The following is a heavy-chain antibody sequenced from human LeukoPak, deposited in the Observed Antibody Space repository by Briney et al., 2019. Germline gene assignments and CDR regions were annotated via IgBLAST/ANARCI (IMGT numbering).Heavy chain of an antibody. Sequence: SETLSLTCAVYGGSFSGYYWSWIRQPLGKGLEWIGEINHSGSTNYNPSLKSRVTISVDTSKNQFSLKLSSVTAADTAVYYCARGSVLGYCSGGSCYTILPFDYWGQGTLVTVSS. CDR3: ARGSVLGYCSGGSCYTILPFDY. J-gene: IGHJ4*02. CDR2: INHSGST. CDR1: GGSFSGYY. D-gene: IGHD2-15*01. V-gene: IGHV4-34*01.